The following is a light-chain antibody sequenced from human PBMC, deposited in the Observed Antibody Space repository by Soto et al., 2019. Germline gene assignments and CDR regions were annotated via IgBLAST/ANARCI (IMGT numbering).Light chain of an antibody. Sequence: QSVLTQPASVSGSPGQSITFSCTGTSSDVGGYNYVSWYQQHPGKVPKLMMFDVNNRPSGVSNRFSGSKSGNTASLTISGLQAEDEADYFCCSYATGSVYVFGTGTKVTVL. V-gene: IGLV2-14*01. CDR1: SSDVGGYNY. CDR3: CSYATGSVYV. J-gene: IGLJ1*01. CDR2: DVN.